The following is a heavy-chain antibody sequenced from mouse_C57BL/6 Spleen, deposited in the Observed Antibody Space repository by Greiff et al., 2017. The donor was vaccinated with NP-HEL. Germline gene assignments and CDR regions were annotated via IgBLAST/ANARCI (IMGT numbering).Heavy chain of an antibody. J-gene: IGHJ2*01. V-gene: IGHV1-52*01. Sequence: QVQLQQPGAELVRPGSSVKLSCKASGYTFTSYWMHWVKQRPIQGLEWIGNIDPSDSETHYNQKFKDKATLTVDKSSSTAYMQLSSLTSEDSAVYYCAISFYYYGSSSIFDYWGQGTTLTVSS. D-gene: IGHD1-1*01. CDR2: IDPSDSET. CDR3: AISFYYYGSSSIFDY. CDR1: GYTFTSYW.